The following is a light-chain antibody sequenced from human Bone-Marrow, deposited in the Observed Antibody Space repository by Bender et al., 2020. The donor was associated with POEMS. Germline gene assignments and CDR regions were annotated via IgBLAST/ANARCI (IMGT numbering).Light chain of an antibody. CDR1: SSNIGAHA. Sequence: QSVLTQPPSASGTPGQRVTISCSGGSSNIGAHAVNWYQHLPGTAPKLLIYSSHRRPSEVPDRFSGSRSGTSASLAISGLQSEDEADYYCAVWDDSLRGVVFGGGTKVTVL. V-gene: IGLV1-44*01. J-gene: IGLJ2*01. CDR3: AVWDDSLRGVV. CDR2: SSH.